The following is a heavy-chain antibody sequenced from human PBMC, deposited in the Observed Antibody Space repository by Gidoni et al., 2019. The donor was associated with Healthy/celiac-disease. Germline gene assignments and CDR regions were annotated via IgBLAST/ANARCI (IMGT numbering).Heavy chain of an antibody. CDR2: INPSGGST. V-gene: IGHV1-46*01. D-gene: IGHD2-15*01. CDR1: GYTFTSYY. CDR3: ARDALGYCSGGSCFRPHFDY. J-gene: IGHJ4*02. Sequence: QVQLVQSGAEVKKPGASVKVSCKASGYTFTSYYMHWVRQAPGQGLEWMGIINPSGGSTSYAQKFQVRVTMTRDTSTSTVYMELSSLRSEDTAVYYCARDALGYCSGGSCFRPHFDYWGQGTLVTVSS.